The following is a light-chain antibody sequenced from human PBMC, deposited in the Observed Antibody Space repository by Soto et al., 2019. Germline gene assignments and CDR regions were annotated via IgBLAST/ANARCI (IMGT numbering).Light chain of an antibody. CDR3: PQYGSSLYT. CDR1: QSVSSSY. Sequence: EIVLTQSPGTLSWSPGERATLPCRASQSVSSSYLAWYQQKPGQAPRPLIYGASSRTTGVPARFSASGSGTGFTLTISRLEPEDFAVYYGPQYGSSLYTFGQGTKLEIK. CDR2: GAS. V-gene: IGKV3-20*01. J-gene: IGKJ2*01.